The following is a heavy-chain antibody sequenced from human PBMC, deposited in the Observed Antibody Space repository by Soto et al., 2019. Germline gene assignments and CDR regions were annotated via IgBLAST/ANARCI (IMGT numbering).Heavy chain of an antibody. V-gene: IGHV3-33*01. CDR3: ARGGYCSSTSCYTPRKSPFDY. J-gene: IGHJ4*02. D-gene: IGHD2-2*02. Sequence: QVQLVESGGGVVQPGRSLRLSCAASGFTFSSYGMHWVRQAPGKGLEWVAVIWYDGSNKYYADSVKGRFTISRDNSKNTLYLQMNSLRAEVTAVYYCARGGYCSSTSCYTPRKSPFDYWGQGTLVTVSS. CDR2: IWYDGSNK. CDR1: GFTFSSYG.